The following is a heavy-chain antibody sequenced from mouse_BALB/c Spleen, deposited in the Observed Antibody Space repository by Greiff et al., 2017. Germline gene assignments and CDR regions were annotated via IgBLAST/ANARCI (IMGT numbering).Heavy chain of an antibody. CDR3: ARTYGSREPRYYYAMDY. Sequence: EVQRVESGPGLVKPSQSLSLTCTVTGYSITSDYAWNWIRQFPGNKLEWMGYISYSGSTSYNPSLKSRISITRDTSKNQFFLQLNSVTTEDTATYYCARTYGSREPRYYYAMDYWGQGTSVTVSS. D-gene: IGHD1-1*01. V-gene: IGHV3-2*02. CDR1: GYSITSDYA. CDR2: ISYSGST. J-gene: IGHJ4*01.